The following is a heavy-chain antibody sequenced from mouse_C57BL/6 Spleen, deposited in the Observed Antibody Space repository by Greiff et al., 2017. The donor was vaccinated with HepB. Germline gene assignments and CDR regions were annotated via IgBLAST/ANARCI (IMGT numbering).Heavy chain of an antibody. CDR1: GYTFTSYW. D-gene: IGHD4-1*01. Sequence: QVQLQQPGAELVKPGASVKMSCKASGYTFTSYWITWVKQRPGQGLEWIGDIYPGSGSTNYNEKFKSKATLTVDTSSSTAYMQLSSLTSEDSAVYYCARRGSGRDYYAMDYWGQGTSVTVSS. J-gene: IGHJ4*01. CDR2: IYPGSGST. CDR3: ARRGSGRDYYAMDY. V-gene: IGHV1-55*01.